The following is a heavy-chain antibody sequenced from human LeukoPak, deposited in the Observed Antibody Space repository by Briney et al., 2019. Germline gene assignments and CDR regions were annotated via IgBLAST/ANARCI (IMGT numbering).Heavy chain of an antibody. Sequence: SQTLSLTGTVSGDCISSGDYYWSWIRQPPGKGLEWIGYIYYSGSAYYNPSLKSRVTISVDTSRNQFSLKLTFVTAADTAVDYCAQLNDDQEVGWFDPWGQGTLVTVSS. CDR3: AQLNDDQEVGWFDP. CDR2: IYYSGSA. J-gene: IGHJ5*02. V-gene: IGHV4-30-4*01. CDR1: GDCISSGDYY. D-gene: IGHD1-1*01.